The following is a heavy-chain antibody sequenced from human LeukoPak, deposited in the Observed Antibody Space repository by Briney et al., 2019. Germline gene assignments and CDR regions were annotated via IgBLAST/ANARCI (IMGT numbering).Heavy chain of an antibody. CDR2: ISGSGGST. CDR1: GFTFSDYA. D-gene: IGHD1-26*01. Sequence: GGSLRLSCAASGFTFSDYAMSWVRQAPGKGLEWVSAISGSGGSTHYADSVKGRFTISRDNSKNTLYLQVNSLRAEDTAVYYCGREVPGGATILDYWGQGTLVTVSS. V-gene: IGHV3-23*01. J-gene: IGHJ4*02. CDR3: GREVPGGATILDY.